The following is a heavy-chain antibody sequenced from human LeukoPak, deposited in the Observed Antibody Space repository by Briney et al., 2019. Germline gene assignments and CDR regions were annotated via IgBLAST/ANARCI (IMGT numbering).Heavy chain of an antibody. V-gene: IGHV3-7*01. Sequence: PGGSLRLSCAASGFTFSAYWMGWVRQGPGKGLEWVANIKSDGTETFSVDSVKGRFTISRDNTKNTVDLQMNSLRAEDTAVYYCARDFEAPSNCWGQGTLVTVSS. CDR3: ARDFEAPSNC. CDR1: GFTFSAYW. D-gene: IGHD3-9*01. CDR2: IKSDGTET. J-gene: IGHJ4*02.